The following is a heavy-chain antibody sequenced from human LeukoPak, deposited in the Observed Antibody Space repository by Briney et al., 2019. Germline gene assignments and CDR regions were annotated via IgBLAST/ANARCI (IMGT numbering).Heavy chain of an antibody. CDR2: YNWNGGST. D-gene: IGHD6-6*01. CDR3: ARGSGQLVGSLDY. CDR1: GFTFDATG. J-gene: IGHJ4*02. V-gene: IGHV3-20*04. Sequence: GRCLRLSCAAYGFTFDATGMGSVRQAAGKWLGCVSGYNWNGGSTGYPDSVKVQFTLSKGNDNTALYMEMNSLRAEDRVLYYCARGSGQLVGSLDYWGQGTLVTVSS.